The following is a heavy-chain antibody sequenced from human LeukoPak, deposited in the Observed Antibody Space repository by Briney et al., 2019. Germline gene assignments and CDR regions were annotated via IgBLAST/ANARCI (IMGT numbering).Heavy chain of an antibody. CDR3: ASGQQWLVMSY. V-gene: IGHV4-39*07. CDR1: GGSISSSSYY. Sequence: SETLPLTCTVSGGSISSSSYYWGWIRQPPGKGLEWIGSIYYSGSTYYNPSLKSRVTISVDTSKNQFSLKLSSVTAADTAVYYCASGQQWLVMSYWGQGTLVTVPS. CDR2: IYYSGST. D-gene: IGHD6-19*01. J-gene: IGHJ4*02.